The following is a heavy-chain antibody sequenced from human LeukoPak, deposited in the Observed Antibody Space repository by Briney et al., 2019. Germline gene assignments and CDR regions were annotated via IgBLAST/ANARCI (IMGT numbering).Heavy chain of an antibody. J-gene: IGHJ4*02. CDR3: ARERDGRFFDY. V-gene: IGHV3-7*01. CDR2: INQDGKEK. Sequence: GGSLRLSCAVSGIRFGSFWMSWVRQAPGKGQEWVANINQDGKEKYFVDSVRGRFTISRDNSKNSLHLQMNTLRAEDTAVYYCARERDGRFFDYWGQGTLVTVSS. CDR1: GIRFGSFW. D-gene: IGHD5-24*01.